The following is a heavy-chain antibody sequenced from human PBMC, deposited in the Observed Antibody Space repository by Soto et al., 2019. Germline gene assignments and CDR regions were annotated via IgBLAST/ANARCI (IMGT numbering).Heavy chain of an antibody. CDR1: GYTFTSYG. V-gene: IGHV1-18*01. Sequence: ASVKVSCKASGYTFTSYGISWVRQAPGQGLEWMGWISAYNGNTNYAQKLQGRVTMTTDTSTSTAYMELRSLRSDDTAVYYCARDEQLVPAAIFDYWGQGTLVSVSS. D-gene: IGHD2-2*01. CDR2: ISAYNGNT. CDR3: ARDEQLVPAAIFDY. J-gene: IGHJ4*02.